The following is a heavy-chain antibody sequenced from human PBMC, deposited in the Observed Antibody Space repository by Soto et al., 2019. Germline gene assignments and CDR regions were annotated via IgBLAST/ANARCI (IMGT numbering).Heavy chain of an antibody. D-gene: IGHD6-13*01. CDR1: GYTFTNYA. CDR2: INTNSGDT. V-gene: IGHV1-2*04. Sequence: ASVKVSCKTSGYTFTNYAISWVRQAPGQGLEWMGWINTNSGDTNYAQKFQGWVTMTRDTSISTAYMELSRLRSDDTAVYYCARGYSSSWRDAFDIWGQGTMVTVSS. J-gene: IGHJ3*02. CDR3: ARGYSSSWRDAFDI.